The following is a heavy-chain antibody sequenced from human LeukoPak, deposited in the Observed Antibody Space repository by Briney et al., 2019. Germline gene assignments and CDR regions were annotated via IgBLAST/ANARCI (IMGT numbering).Heavy chain of an antibody. CDR2: IYYSGST. Sequence: SETLSLTCTVSGGSISSYYWSWIRQPPGKGLEWIGYIYYSGSTNYNPSLKSRVTISVDTSKNQFSLKLSSVTAADTAVYYCARQARWALAMDVWGKGTTVTVSS. D-gene: IGHD3-16*01. J-gene: IGHJ6*03. CDR1: GGSISSYY. CDR3: ARQARWALAMDV. V-gene: IGHV4-59*01.